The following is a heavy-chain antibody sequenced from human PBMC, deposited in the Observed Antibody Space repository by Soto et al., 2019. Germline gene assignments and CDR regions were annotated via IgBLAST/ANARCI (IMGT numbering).Heavy chain of an antibody. D-gene: IGHD1-7*01. CDR2: ISGTSTTK. CDR3: ARVRALPNMYNWNYFGGDI. Sequence: GGSLRLSCAASGFTFSTYSMNWVRQAPGKGLEWLSYISGTSTTKYYADSVMGRFIISRDNAKNSLFLQIYSLRDEDTAVYYCARVRALPNMYNWNYFGGDIWGQGTMVTVSS. CDR1: GFTFSTYS. J-gene: IGHJ3*02. V-gene: IGHV3-48*02.